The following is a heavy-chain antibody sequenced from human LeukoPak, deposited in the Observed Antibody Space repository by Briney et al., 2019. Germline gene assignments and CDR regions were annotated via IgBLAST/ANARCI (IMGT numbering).Heavy chain of an antibody. CDR1: GCTFSSYT. V-gene: IGHV1-69*02. CDR2: IIPILGIA. CDR3: ARSTAAWGGSYYFDY. J-gene: IGHJ4*02. D-gene: IGHD1-26*01. Sequence: SVKVSCKASGCTFSSYTISWVRQAPGQGLEWMGRIIPILGIANYAQKFQGRVTITADKSTSTAYMELSSLRSEDTAVYYCARSTAAWGGSYYFDYWGQGTLVTVSS.